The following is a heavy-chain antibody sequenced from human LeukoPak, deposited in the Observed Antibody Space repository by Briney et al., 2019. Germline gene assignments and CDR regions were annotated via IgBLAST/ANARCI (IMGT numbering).Heavy chain of an antibody. J-gene: IGHJ4*02. CDR1: GGSISSYY. D-gene: IGHD3-22*01. CDR2: IYYSGST. Sequence: SETLSLTCTVSGGSISSYYWSWLRQPPGKGLEWIGYIYYSGSTNYNPSLKSRVTISVDTSKNQFSLKLSSVTAADTAVYYCARGDYYDSSGPNFDYWGQGTLVTVSS. V-gene: IGHV4-59*01. CDR3: ARGDYYDSSGPNFDY.